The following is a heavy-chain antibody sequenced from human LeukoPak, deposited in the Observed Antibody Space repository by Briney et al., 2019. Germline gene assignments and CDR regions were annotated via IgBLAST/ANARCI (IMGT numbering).Heavy chain of an antibody. V-gene: IGHV4-39*07. CDR1: GGSISDSKYY. CDR2: IYYTGGT. D-gene: IGHD3-3*01. J-gene: IGHJ6*03. Sequence: SSETLSLTCTVSGGSISDSKYYWGWIRQPPGKGLGWIGTIYYTGGTYYSPSLKSRVTISVDTSKNQFSLKVNSVTAADTAVYYCARVGYDFWSGHYYYYYYMDVWGKGTTVTVSS. CDR3: ARVGYDFWSGHYYYYYYMDV.